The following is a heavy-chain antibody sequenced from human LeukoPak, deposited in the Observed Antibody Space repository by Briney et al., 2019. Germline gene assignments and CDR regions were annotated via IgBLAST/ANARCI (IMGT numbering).Heavy chain of an antibody. D-gene: IGHD2-2*01. J-gene: IGHJ4*02. CDR1: GGTFSSYA. CDR2: IIPIFGTA. CDR3: ASRLYCSNTRCRNFPFAY. V-gene: IGHV1-69*13. Sequence: SVKVSCKASGGTFSSYAINWGRQAPGQGLEWMGGIIPIFGTANYAQKFQDRVTITADESTSTAYMELSSLRSEDTAIYYCASRLYCSNTRCRNFPFAYWGQGTLVTVSS.